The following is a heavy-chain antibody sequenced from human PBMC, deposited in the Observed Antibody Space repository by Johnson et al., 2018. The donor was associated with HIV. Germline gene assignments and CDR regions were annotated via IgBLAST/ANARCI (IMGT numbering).Heavy chain of an antibody. Sequence: VQLVESGGGLVQPGGSLRLSCEASGFTFSDHYMDWVRQAPGKGLVWVSRTNNDGSTTTYADSVTGRFTVSRDKVKNTLHLQMNSLRAEDTALYYCARGSSSWLHDAFDIWGQGTMVTVSS. CDR3: ARGSSSWLHDAFDI. CDR2: TNNDGSTT. V-gene: IGHV3-74*02. D-gene: IGHD6-13*01. J-gene: IGHJ3*02. CDR1: GFTFSDHY.